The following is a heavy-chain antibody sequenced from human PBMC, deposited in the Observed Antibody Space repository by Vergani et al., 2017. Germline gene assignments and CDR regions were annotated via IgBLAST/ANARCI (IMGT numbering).Heavy chain of an antibody. J-gene: IGHJ6*02. CDR3: ARGGLYSGSWATGYGMDV. CDR2: ISVNNGNT. V-gene: IGHV1-18*01. CDR1: GYTFINYG. Sequence: QVQLVQSGAEVKKPGASVKVSCKTSGYTFINYGVSWVRQAPGQGLEWMGWISVNNGNTNYAQKFRGRVTLTTDASTSTAYMEVRSLTSDDTAVYYCARGGLYSGSWATGYGMDVWGQGTTVTVSS. D-gene: IGHD1-26*01.